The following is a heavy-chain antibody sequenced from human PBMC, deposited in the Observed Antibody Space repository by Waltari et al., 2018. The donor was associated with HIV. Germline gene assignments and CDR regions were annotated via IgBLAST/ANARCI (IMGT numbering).Heavy chain of an antibody. V-gene: IGHV3-23*01. CDR2: IFDSGVTT. Sequence: VQLLESGGSLIQSGGSLRLSCAVSGFSFNNSAMSWVRQAPGKGLEWVSAIFDSGVTTYYADSVKGRFTVSRDNSKNTLYLQMNSLRAEDAALYFCARYRAVNPYWHLDLWGRGTLVTVSS. CDR1: GFSFNNSA. J-gene: IGHJ2*01. CDR3: ARYRAVNPYWHLDL. D-gene: IGHD5-12*01.